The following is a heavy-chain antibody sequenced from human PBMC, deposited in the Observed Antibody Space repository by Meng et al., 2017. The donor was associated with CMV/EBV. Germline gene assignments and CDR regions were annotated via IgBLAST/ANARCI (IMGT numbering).Heavy chain of an antibody. CDR3: ARRAGSNENLYCGGDCYFYYYYGMDV. V-gene: IGHV1-69*05. CDR2: IIPIFGTA. CDR1: GGTFSSYA. D-gene: IGHD2-21*01. J-gene: IGHJ6*02. Sequence: SVKVSCKASGGTFSSYAISWVRQAPGQGLEWMGGIIPIFGTANYAQKFQGRVTITTDESTSTDYMELSSLRSEDTAVYYCARRAGSNENLYCGGDCYFYYYYGMDVWGQGTTVTVSS.